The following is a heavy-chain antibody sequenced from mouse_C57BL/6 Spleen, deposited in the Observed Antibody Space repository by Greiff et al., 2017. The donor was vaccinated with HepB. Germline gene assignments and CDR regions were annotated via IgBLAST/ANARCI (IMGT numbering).Heavy chain of an antibody. J-gene: IGHJ4*01. Sequence: VQLKESGPELVKPGASVKMSCKASGYTFTDYNMHWVKQSHGKSLEWIGYINPNNGGTSYNQKFKGKATLTVNKSSSTAYMELRSLTSEDSAVYYCAREGERLGLFYAMDYWGQGTSVTVSS. CDR1: GYTFTDYN. CDR2: INPNNGGT. CDR3: AREGERLGLFYAMDY. V-gene: IGHV1-22*01. D-gene: IGHD4-1*01.